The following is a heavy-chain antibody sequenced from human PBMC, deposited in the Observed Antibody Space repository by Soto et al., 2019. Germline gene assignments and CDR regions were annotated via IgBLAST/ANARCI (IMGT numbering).Heavy chain of an antibody. CDR2: ISYDGSNK. J-gene: IGHJ6*02. CDR1: GGNFVGFG. Sequence: PVVLQRLCCGAAGGNFVGFGVRWVRKAPGKGLEWVAVISYDGSNKYYADSVKGRFTISRDNSKNTLYLQMNSLRAEDTAVYYCAKDHGGWFPFYYYYYGMDVWGQGTTVTVSS. D-gene: IGHD6-19*01. V-gene: IGHV3-30*18. CDR3: AKDHGGWFPFYYYYYGMDV.